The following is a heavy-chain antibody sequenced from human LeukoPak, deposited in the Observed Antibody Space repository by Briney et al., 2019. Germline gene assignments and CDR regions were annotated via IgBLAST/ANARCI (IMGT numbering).Heavy chain of an antibody. J-gene: IGHJ4*02. CDR1: GFTVISNH. D-gene: IGHD4-23*01. CDR2: IENDATT. CDR3: NGYGGNSV. V-gene: IGHV3-53*01. Sequence: PGGALRLSCAVSGFTVISNHMSWGRQAAGKGLEWVSLIENDATTYYADSVKGRFTISRDNSKNTLYIQMNSLRVEDTAVYYCNGYGGNSVWGQGTLVTVSS.